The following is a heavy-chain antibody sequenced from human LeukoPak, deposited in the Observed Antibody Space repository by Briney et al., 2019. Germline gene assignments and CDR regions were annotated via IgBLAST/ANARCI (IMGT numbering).Heavy chain of an antibody. CDR1: GFTFSSYA. CDR2: ISYDGSNK. V-gene: IGHV3-30*04. J-gene: IGHJ4*02. CDR3: ARDRALIAVADYFDY. D-gene: IGHD6-19*01. Sequence: GGSLRLSCAASGFTFSSYAMHWVRQAPGKGPEWVAVISYDGSNKYYADSVKGRFTISRDNSKNMLYLQMNSLRAEDTAVYYCARDRALIAVADYFDYWGQGTLVTVSS.